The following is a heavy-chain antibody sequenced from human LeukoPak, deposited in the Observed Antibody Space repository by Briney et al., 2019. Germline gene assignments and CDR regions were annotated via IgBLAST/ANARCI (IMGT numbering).Heavy chain of an antibody. Sequence: GGSLRLSCAASGFTFSSYEINWARQAPGKGLEGVSYISSSGSSTHYGESVKGRLTSSRDNAKNAAYLQMNSLRAEDTAVYYCARDGARGWELDYWGQGILVTVSS. CDR1: GFTFSSYE. CDR3: ARDGARGWELDY. J-gene: IGHJ4*02. D-gene: IGHD4-23*01. CDR2: ISSSGSST. V-gene: IGHV3-48*03.